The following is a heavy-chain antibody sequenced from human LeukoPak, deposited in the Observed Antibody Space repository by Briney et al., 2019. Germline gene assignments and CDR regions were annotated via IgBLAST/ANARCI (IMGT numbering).Heavy chain of an antibody. CDR2: ISYDGSNK. CDR3: AKDKARGSQVGPRITAPGTFDY. J-gene: IGHJ4*02. D-gene: IGHD6-13*01. CDR1: GFTFSSYA. V-gene: IGHV3-30*04. Sequence: GGSLRPSCAASGFTFSSYAMHWVRQAPGKGLEGVAVISYDGSNKYYAESVKGRFTISRDNSKNTPDPQMNSLKAEEPAVYYCAKDKARGSQVGPRITAPGTFDYWGQGTLVTVSS.